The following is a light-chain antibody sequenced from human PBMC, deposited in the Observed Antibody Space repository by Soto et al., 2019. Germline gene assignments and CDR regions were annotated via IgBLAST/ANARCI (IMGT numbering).Light chain of an antibody. CDR1: QSVSSNY. V-gene: IGKV3-20*01. CDR2: RAY. J-gene: IGKJ4*01. Sequence: EIVMTQSPVTLSVSPGQSATLSCRASQSVSSNYLAWYQQKPGQTPKVIIYRAYTRDTGIPDRLSGSGPGTHFTLTISRLEAEDFAVYYCQQYGSSPLTFGGGTKVDIK. CDR3: QQYGSSPLT.